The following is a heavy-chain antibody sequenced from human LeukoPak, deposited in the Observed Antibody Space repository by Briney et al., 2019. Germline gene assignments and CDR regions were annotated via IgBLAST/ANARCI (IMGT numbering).Heavy chain of an antibody. J-gene: IGHJ3*02. CDR3: ARDYYDSSGYYDVAFDI. D-gene: IGHD3-22*01. V-gene: IGHV4-59*12. Sequence: SETLSLTCTVSGGSISSYYWSWIRQPPGEGLEWIGYIYYSGSTNYNPSLKSRVAMSVDTSKNQFSLKLSSVTAADTAVYYCARDYYDSSGYYDVAFDIWGQGTMVTVSS. CDR1: GGSISSYY. CDR2: IYYSGST.